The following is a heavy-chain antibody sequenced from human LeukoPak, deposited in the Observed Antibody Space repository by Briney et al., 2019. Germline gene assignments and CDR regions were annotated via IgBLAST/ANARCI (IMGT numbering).Heavy chain of an antibody. CDR3: ARGGYCSSTSCYPPRYYYGMDV. CDR1: GGTFSSYA. V-gene: IGHV1-69*13. Sequence: SVKVSCKASGGTFSSYAISWVRQAPGQGLEWMGGIIPIFGTANYAQTFQGRVTITADESTSTAYMELSSLRSEDTAVYYCARGGYCSSTSCYPPRYYYGMDVWGKGTTVTVSS. J-gene: IGHJ6*04. D-gene: IGHD2-2*01. CDR2: IIPIFGTA.